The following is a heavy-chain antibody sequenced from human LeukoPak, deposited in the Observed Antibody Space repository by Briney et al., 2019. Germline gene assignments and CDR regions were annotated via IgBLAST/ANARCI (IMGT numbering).Heavy chain of an antibody. CDR2: ISGSGGST. V-gene: IGHV3-23*01. CDR3: AKGSGTGRYFDWFDPVWY. CDR1: GFTFSSYA. D-gene: IGHD3-9*01. Sequence: GGSLRLSCAASGFTFSSYAMGWVRQAPGKGLEWVSAISGSGGSTYYADSVKGRFTISRDNSKNTPYLQMNSLRAEDTAVYYCAKGSGTGRYFDWFDPVWYWGQGTLVTVSS. J-gene: IGHJ4*02.